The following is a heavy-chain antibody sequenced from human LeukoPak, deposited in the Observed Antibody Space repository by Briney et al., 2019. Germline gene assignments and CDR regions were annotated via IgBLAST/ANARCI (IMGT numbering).Heavy chain of an antibody. D-gene: IGHD1-1*01. CDR2: IWYEGSNK. CDR1: GFTFCSYG. CDR3: AKDRYLATYAFDM. Sequence: GRTLRLSSAASGFTFCSYGMQWGRPAPGKGLGWVVVIWYEGSNKNYTHPVRGRFTISKANSKNTLSRRMNSLRAEDTAVYYCAKDRYLATYAFDMWGEGTMVTVSS. V-gene: IGHV3-33*06. J-gene: IGHJ3*02.